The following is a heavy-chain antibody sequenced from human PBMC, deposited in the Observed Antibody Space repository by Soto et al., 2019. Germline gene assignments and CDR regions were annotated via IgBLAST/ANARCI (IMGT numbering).Heavy chain of an antibody. Sequence: PGGSLRLSCAASGFTFSSYAMSWVRQAPGKGLEWVSAISGSGGSTYYADSVKGRFTISRDNSKNTLYLQMNSLRAEDTVVYYCAKVPEFSYYYYMDVWGKGTTVTVSS. J-gene: IGHJ6*03. CDR2: ISGSGGST. V-gene: IGHV3-23*01. CDR3: AKVPEFSYYYYMDV. CDR1: GFTFSSYA.